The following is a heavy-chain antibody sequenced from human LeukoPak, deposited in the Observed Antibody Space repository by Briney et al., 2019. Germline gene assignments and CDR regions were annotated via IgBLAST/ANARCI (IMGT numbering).Heavy chain of an antibody. CDR1: GGSISSSNW. CDR3: ASIVAGVAPDEVYGMDV. V-gene: IGHV4-4*02. D-gene: IGHD3-16*02. CDR2: IYHSGST. J-gene: IGHJ6*02. Sequence: SETLSLTCAVSGGSISSSNWWSWVRQPPGKGLEWIGEIYHSGSTNYNPSLKSRVTISVDKSKNQFSLKLSSVTAADTAVYYCASIVAGVAPDEVYGMDVWGQGTTVTVSS.